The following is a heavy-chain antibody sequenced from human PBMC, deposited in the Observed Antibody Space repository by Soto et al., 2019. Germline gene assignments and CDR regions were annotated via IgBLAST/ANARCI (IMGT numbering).Heavy chain of an antibody. V-gene: IGHV4-4*02. D-gene: IGHD3-10*01. CDR2: IYHSGNT. J-gene: IGHJ4*02. CDR1: GGSISSSNW. Sequence: QVQLQESGPGLVKPSGTLSLTCAVSGGSISSSNWWSWVRQPPGKGLEWIGEIYHSGNTNYNPSLKSRVTMAVDKPRNQFPLRLSAVTAADTAVDYCARRWGEGRVDYWRQGTLLTLSS. CDR3: ARRWGEGRVDY.